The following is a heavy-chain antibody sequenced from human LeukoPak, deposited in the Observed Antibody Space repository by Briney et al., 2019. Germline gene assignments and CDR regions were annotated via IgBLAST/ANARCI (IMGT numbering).Heavy chain of an antibody. J-gene: IGHJ3*02. CDR2: ISAYNGNT. D-gene: IGHD2-15*01. CDR3: ARVGLRCSGGSCYSGHAFDI. V-gene: IGHV1-18*01. CDR1: GYTFTSYG. Sequence: GASVKVSCKASGYTFTSYGISWVRQAPGQGLEWMGWISAYNGNTNYAQKLQGRVTMTTDTSTSTAYMELRSLRSDDTAVYYCARVGLRCSGGSCYSGHAFDIWGQGTMVTVSS.